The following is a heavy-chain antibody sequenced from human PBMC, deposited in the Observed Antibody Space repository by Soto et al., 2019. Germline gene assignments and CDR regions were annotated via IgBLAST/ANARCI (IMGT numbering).Heavy chain of an antibody. CDR2: TYYRSRWYN. J-gene: IGHJ6*03. Sequence: SQTLSLTCAISGDSVSSNSAAWNWIRRSPSGGLEWLGRTYYRSRWYNDYAVSVRSRITINPDTSKNQFSLHLNSVTPEDTAVYSCAGTTSLQWYYLDVWGKGTTVNVSS. V-gene: IGHV6-1*01. CDR3: AGTTSLQWYYLDV. CDR1: GDSVSSNSAA. D-gene: IGHD1-7*01.